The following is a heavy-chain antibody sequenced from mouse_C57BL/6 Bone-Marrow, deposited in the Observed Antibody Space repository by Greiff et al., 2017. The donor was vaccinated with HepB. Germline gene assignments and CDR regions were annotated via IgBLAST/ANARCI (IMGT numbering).Heavy chain of an antibody. CDR3: ASEGLRLLDY. CDR1: GYTFTDYN. CDR2: INPNNGGT. V-gene: IGHV1-22*01. Sequence: EVQLQQSGPELVKPGASVKMSCKASGYTFTDYNMHWVKQSHGKSLEWIGYINPNNGGTSYNQKFKGKATLTVNKSSSTAYMDLRSLTSEDSAVYYCASEGLRLLDYWGQGTTLTVSS. D-gene: IGHD2-4*01. J-gene: IGHJ2*01.